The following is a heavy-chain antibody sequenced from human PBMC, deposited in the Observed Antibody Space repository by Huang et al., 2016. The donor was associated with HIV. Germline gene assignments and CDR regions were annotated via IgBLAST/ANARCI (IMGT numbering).Heavy chain of an antibody. Sequence: GGVIRRSGYGWGGCRQPRGRGRVWMGVINNRGSTNNNPSLKSRVIISVDTSKNQFSLKLSSVTAADTAVYYCARHWYTSSWYYDYFDYWGQGTLVTVSS. CDR2: INNRGST. D-gene: IGHD6-13*01. CDR3: ARHWYTSSWYYDYFDY. CDR1: GGVIRRSGYG. V-gene: IGHV4-39*01. J-gene: IGHJ4*02.